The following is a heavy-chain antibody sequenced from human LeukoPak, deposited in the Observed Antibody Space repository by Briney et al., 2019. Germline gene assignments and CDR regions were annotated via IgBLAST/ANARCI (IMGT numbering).Heavy chain of an antibody. J-gene: IGHJ4*02. D-gene: IGHD3-10*01. V-gene: IGHV1-18*01. CDR3: ARVRPYIRGYWSAMGDFDY. Sequence: GASVKVSCKASGYTFTTNGINWVRQAPGQGLEWMGWITADRGDTNYAHTVQDRFTMTTDTSTNTAYMELKSLRADDTAVYYCARVRPYIRGYWSAMGDFDYWGQGTLVTVSS. CDR1: GYTFTTNG. CDR2: ITADRGDT.